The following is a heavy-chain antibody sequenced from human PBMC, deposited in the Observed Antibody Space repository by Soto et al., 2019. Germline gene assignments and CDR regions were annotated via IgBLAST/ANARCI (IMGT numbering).Heavy chain of an antibody. CDR3: ARLPLRPWVDY. CDR1: GSSISSSGYY. CDR2: MYYNMGT. V-gene: IGHV4-39*01. J-gene: IGHJ4*02. D-gene: IGHD3-16*01. Sequence: SETLSLTCIVSGSSISSSGYYWGWIRQPPGKGLEWIASMYYNMGTYYNPALKSRVTISVDTSANQFSLKLSSVTAADTAVPHCARLPLRPWVDYWGQGTLVTVSS.